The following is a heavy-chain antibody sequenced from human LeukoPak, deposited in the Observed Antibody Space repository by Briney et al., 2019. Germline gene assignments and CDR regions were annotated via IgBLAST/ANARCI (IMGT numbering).Heavy chain of an antibody. CDR1: GYTFTGYY. CDR2: FDPEDGET. CDR3: ATDMADYYDSSGYYNY. Sequence: GASVKVSCKASGYTFTGYYMHWVRQAPGQGLEWMGGFDPEDGETIYAQKFQGRVTMTEDTSTDTAYMELSSLRSEDTAVYYCATDMADYYDSSGYYNYWGQGTLVTVSS. D-gene: IGHD3-22*01. V-gene: IGHV1-24*01. J-gene: IGHJ4*02.